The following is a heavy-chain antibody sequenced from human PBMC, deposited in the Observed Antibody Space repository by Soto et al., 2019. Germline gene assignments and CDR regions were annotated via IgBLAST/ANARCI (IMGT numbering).Heavy chain of an antibody. J-gene: IGHJ4*02. CDR3: ARRNYGEEGYFFDF. V-gene: IGHV4-59*08. CDR1: GGSITGYY. CDR2: IYDSGTT. D-gene: IGHD4-17*01. Sequence: QVQLRESGPGLVRPSETLSLTCTVSGGSITGYYRSWIRQPPGKGLEWIGYIYDSGTTTYNAALKSRVTISADTSKNQFSLNLRSVTAADTAVYYCARRNYGEEGYFFDFWGQGLLVTVSS.